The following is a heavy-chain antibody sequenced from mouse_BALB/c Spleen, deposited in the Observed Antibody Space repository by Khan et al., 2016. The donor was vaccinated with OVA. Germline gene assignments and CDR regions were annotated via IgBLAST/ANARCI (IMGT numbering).Heavy chain of an antibody. D-gene: IGHD1-2*01. CDR2: ISPGSGDT. V-gene: IGHV1-77*01. Sequence: QMQLEESGAELARPGASVKLSCKASGYTFTDYYINWVKQRTGQGLEWIGEISPGSGDTYYNEKFKGKATLTADKSSSTAYMQLNSLTSEASAVYFCARRNYCGYTFAYWGQGTLVTVSA. CDR1: GYTFTDYY. J-gene: IGHJ3*01. CDR3: ARRNYCGYTFAY.